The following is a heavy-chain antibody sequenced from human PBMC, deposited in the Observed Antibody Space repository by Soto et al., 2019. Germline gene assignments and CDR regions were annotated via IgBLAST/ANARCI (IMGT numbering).Heavy chain of an antibody. Sequence: GGSLILSCAASGFTFSSYAMHWVRQAPGKGLEWVAVISYDGSNKYYADSVKGRFTISRDNSKNTLYLQMNSLRAEDTAVYYCARESAMASKYYYYGMDVWGQGTTVTVSS. CDR2: ISYDGSNK. V-gene: IGHV3-30-3*01. J-gene: IGHJ6*02. CDR1: GFTFSSYA. CDR3: ARESAMASKYYYYGMDV. D-gene: IGHD5-18*01.